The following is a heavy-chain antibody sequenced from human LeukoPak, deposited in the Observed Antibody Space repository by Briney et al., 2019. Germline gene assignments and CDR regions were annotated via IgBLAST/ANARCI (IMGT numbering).Heavy chain of an antibody. J-gene: IGHJ3*02. CDR3: ARRGYSGYDGTLYAFDI. Sequence: SVTLSLTCTVSGGSISSSRYYWGWIRQPPGKGLEWIGSISYSGSTYCNPSLKSRVTISVDTSKNQFSLKLSSVTAADTAVYYCARRGYSGYDGTLYAFDIWGQGTMVTVSS. CDR1: GGSISSSRYY. CDR2: ISYSGST. D-gene: IGHD5-12*01. V-gene: IGHV4-39*01.